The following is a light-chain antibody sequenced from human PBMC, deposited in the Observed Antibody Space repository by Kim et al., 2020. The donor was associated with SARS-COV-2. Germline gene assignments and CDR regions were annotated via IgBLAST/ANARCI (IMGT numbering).Light chain of an antibody. CDR3: QSADSSGTYV. CDR1: AFARQQ. V-gene: IGLV3-25*03. CDR2: EDS. J-gene: IGLJ1*01. Sequence: VSPGQTTRLACSEDAFARQQASCYQQKSGQAPCLVIYEDSESPSGIPERFSGSSSGTTVTLTISGVQAEDDADYYCQSADSSGTYVFGSGTKVTVL.